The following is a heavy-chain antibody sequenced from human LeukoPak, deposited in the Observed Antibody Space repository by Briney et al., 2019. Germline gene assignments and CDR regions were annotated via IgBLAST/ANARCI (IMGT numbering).Heavy chain of an antibody. CDR2: ISYDGSNK. CDR3: AKDRRDGYHGPADY. V-gene: IGHV3-30*18. D-gene: IGHD5-24*01. CDR1: GFTFSSYG. J-gene: IGHJ4*02. Sequence: PGGSLRLSCAASGFTFSSYGMHWVRQAPGKGLEWVAVISYDGSNKYYADSVKGRFTISRDNSKNALYLQMNSLRAEDTAVYYCAKDRRDGYHGPADYWGQGTLVTVSS.